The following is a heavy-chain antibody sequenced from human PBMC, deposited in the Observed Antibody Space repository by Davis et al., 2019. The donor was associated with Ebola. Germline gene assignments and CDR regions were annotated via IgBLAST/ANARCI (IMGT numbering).Heavy chain of an antibody. J-gene: IGHJ6*02. Sequence: ASVKVSCKASGYSFNDNYMRWVRQAPGQGLEWMGWINPKTGDTKYPQRFQGRVTMTRDTSIRTAYMELRRLRSDDTAVYYCSTNTGAYYYAMDVWGQGTTVTVSS. CDR3: STNTGAYYYAMDV. CDR2: INPKTGDT. D-gene: IGHD4/OR15-4a*01. CDR1: GYSFNDNY. V-gene: IGHV1-2*02.